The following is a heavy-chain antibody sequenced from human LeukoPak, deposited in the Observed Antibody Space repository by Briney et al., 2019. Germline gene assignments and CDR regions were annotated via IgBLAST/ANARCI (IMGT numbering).Heavy chain of an antibody. J-gene: IGHJ4*02. D-gene: IGHD2-2*01. CDR3: ARGPNCSSTSCYLPFFDY. CDR2: INHSGST. CDR1: GGSFSGYY. V-gene: IGHV4-34*01. Sequence: SETLSLTCAVYGGSFSGYYWSWIRQPPGKGLEWIGEINHSGSTNYNPSLKSRVTISVDTSKNQFSLKLSSVTAADTAVYYCARGPNCSSTSCYLPFFDYWGQGTLVTVS.